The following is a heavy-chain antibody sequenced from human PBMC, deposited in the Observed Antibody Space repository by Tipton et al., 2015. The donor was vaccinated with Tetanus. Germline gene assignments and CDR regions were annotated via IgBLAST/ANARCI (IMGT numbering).Heavy chain of an antibody. V-gene: IGHV4-61*01. J-gene: IGHJ3*02. Sequence: TLSLTCTVSGGSVSSGSYYWSWIRQPPGKGLEWIGYIYYSGSTNYNPSLKSRVTISVDMSKNQFSLKLSSVTAADTAVYYCARDGSNPYCGGDCYSDAFDIWGQGTMVTVSS. CDR1: GGSVSSGSYY. CDR2: IYYSGST. CDR3: ARDGSNPYCGGDCYSDAFDI. D-gene: IGHD2-21*02.